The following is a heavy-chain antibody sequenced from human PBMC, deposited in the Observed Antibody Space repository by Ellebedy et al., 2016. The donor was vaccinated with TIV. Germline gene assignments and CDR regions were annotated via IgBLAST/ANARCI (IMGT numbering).Heavy chain of an antibody. V-gene: IGHV3-74*03. J-gene: IGHJ5*01. CDR3: AREYYDILTGSGAWFDS. CDR1: GFTLSSSW. Sequence: PGGSLRLSCAASGFTLSSSWMHWVRQAPGKGLVWVSRIYSDGSSTTYADSVKGRFTISRDNAKNTLYLQMNSLRVEDTAVYYCAREYYDILTGSGAWFDSWGQGILVTVSS. D-gene: IGHD3-9*01. CDR2: IYSDGSST.